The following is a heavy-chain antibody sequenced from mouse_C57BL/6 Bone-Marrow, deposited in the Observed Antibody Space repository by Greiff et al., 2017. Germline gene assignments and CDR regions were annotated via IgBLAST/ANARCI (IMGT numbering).Heavy chain of an antibody. CDR2: ISSGGSYT. CDR1: GFTFSSYG. J-gene: IGHJ4*01. V-gene: IGHV5-6*01. CDR3: ARYDYDAMDY. Sequence: EVMLVESGGDLVKPGGSLKLSCAASGFTFSSYGMSWVRQTPDKRLEWVATISSGGSYTYYPDSVKGRFTISRDNAKNTLYLQMSSLKSEDTAMFMCARYDYDAMDYWGQGTSVTVSS.